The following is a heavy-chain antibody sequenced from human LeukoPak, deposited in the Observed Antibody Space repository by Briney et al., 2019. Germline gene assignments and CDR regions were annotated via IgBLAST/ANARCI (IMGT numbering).Heavy chain of an antibody. CDR1: GFTFSDYY. D-gene: IGHD6-6*01. J-gene: IGHJ3*02. Sequence: GGSLRLSCAASGFTFSDYYMSWIRHAPWKGLEWVSYITSSGSTIYYADSMKGRFTISRDNAKHPLFLQLDSLRAEDTAVYYCARIGRPAAFDIWGQGTLVIVSS. CDR2: ITSSGSTI. CDR3: ARIGRPAAFDI. V-gene: IGHV3-11*01.